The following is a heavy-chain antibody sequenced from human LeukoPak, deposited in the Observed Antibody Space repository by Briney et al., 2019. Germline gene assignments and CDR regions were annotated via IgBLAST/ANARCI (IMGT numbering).Heavy chain of an antibody. CDR3: ARDVSFDP. V-gene: IGHV4-61*02. J-gene: IGHJ5*02. CDR1: GGSISSGSYY. CDR2: IYTSGST. Sequence: SQTLSLTCTVSGGSISSGSYYWSWIRQPAGKGLEWIGRIYTSGSTNYNPSLKSRVTISVDTSKNQFSLKLGSVTAADTAVYYCARDVSFDPWGQGTLVTVSS.